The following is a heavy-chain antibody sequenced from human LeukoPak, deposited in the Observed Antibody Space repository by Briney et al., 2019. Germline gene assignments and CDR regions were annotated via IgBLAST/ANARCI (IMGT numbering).Heavy chain of an antibody. CDR3: ARDPPDY. J-gene: IGHJ4*02. CDR1: GFTFSSYE. Sequence: PGGSLRLSCAASGFTFSSYEMNWVRQAPGKGLEWVSYILNSGTTTYYADSVKGRFIISRDNAKNSLYLQMNSLRAEDTGVYYCARDPPDYWGQGILVTVSS. V-gene: IGHV3-48*03. CDR2: ILNSGTTT.